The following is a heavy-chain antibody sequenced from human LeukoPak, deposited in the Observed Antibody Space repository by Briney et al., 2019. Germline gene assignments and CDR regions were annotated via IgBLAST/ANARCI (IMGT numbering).Heavy chain of an antibody. Sequence: GESLKISCKASGYSFPSYWIGWVRQMPGKGLEWMGLIHPGDSDTRYSPSFQGQVTISVAKSISTAYLQWSSLEASDTAMYYCVTVVVIASTQRDFDSWGQGTLVTVSS. J-gene: IGHJ4*02. V-gene: IGHV5-51*01. CDR3: VTVVVIASTQRDFDS. CDR1: GYSFPSYW. D-gene: IGHD2-21*01. CDR2: IHPGDSDT.